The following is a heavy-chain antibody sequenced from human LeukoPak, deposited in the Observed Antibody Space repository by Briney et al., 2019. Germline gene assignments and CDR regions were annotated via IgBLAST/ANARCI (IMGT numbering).Heavy chain of an antibody. CDR3: ARGQQYYDFWSGPRGYGMDV. Sequence: GGSLRLSCAASGFTVSSNYMSWVRQAPGKGLEWVSVIYSGGSTYYADSVKGRFTISRDNSKNTLYLQMNSLRAEDTAVYYCARGQQYYDFWSGPRGYGMDVWGQGTTVTVSS. J-gene: IGHJ6*02. D-gene: IGHD3-3*01. CDR2: IYSGGST. CDR1: GFTVSSNY. V-gene: IGHV3-66*01.